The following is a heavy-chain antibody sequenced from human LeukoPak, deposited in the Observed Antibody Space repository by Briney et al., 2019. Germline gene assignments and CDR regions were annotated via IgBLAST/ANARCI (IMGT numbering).Heavy chain of an antibody. V-gene: IGHV3-23*01. D-gene: IGHD2-2*02. J-gene: IGHJ6*02. CDR1: GFTFSSYA. CDR2: ISGNGGST. Sequence: GGSLRLSCAASGFTFSSYAMSWVRQAPGKRLERVSAISGNGGSTYYADSVKGRFTISRDNSKNTLYLQMNSLRAEDTAVYYCAKEGDVVVPAAIPVNYYYYGMDVWGQGTTVTVSS. CDR3: AKEGDVVVPAAIPVNYYYYGMDV.